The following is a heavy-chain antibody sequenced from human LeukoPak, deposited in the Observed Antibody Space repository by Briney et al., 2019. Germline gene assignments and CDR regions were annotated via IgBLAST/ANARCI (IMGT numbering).Heavy chain of an antibody. CDR1: GGSISSYY. Sequence: SETLSLTCTVSGGSISSYYWSWIRQPAGKGLEWIGRIYTSGSTNYNPSLKSRVTMSVDTSKNQFSLKLSSVTAADTAVYYCARGRMLRFLEWLPEYYMDVWGKGTTVTVSS. V-gene: IGHV4-4*07. J-gene: IGHJ6*03. CDR3: ARGRMLRFLEWLPEYYMDV. CDR2: IYTSGST. D-gene: IGHD3-3*01.